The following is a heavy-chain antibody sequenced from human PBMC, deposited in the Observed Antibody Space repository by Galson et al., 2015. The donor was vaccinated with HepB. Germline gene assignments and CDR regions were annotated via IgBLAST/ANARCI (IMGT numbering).Heavy chain of an antibody. D-gene: IGHD3-9*01. V-gene: IGHV3-30*18. CDR3: VKEGSSSHYNNALDV. J-gene: IGHJ6*02. CDR2: ISYDGSNR. CDR1: GFIFSNYG. Sequence: SLRLSCAASGFIFSNYGIHWVRQAPGKGLQWVAFISYDGSNRYYADSVKGRFTISRDNSKNTVYLQMNSLRVEDAAVYYCVKEGSSSHYNNALDVWGQGTTVTVSS.